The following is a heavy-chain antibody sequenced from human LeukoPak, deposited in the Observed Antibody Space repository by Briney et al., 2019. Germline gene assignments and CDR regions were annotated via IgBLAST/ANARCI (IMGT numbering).Heavy chain of an antibody. J-gene: IGHJ5*02. CDR2: IGSSSSYI. D-gene: IGHD4-4*01. CDR1: GFTFSSYS. V-gene: IGHV3-21*01. Sequence: GGSLRLSCAASGFTFSSYSMNWVRQAPGKGLEWVSSIGSSSSYIYYADSVKGRFTISRDNAKNSLYLQMNSLRAEDTAVYYCARDSRMTTVTTAWFDPWGQGTLVTVSS. CDR3: ARDSRMTTVTTAWFDP.